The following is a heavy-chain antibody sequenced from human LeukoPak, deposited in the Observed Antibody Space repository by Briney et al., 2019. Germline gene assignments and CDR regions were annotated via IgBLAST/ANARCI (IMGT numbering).Heavy chain of an antibody. CDR1: GFTFSSYA. V-gene: IGHV3-23*01. CDR3: AKALSRLLVGAFDI. CDR2: INGSGTGT. D-gene: IGHD2-2*01. J-gene: IGHJ3*02. Sequence: EGSLRLSCAASGFTFSSYAMSWVRQAPGKGLEWVSAINGSGTGTYYAHSVKGRFTISRENSKNTLFLQMNSLRAEDTAVYYCAKALSRLLVGAFDIWGRGTMVTVSS.